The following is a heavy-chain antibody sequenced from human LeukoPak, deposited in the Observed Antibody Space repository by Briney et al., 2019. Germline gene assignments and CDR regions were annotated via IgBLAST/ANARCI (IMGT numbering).Heavy chain of an antibody. CDR1: GFSFSSYT. CDR2: IRTNNYR. D-gene: IGHD3/OR15-3a*01. V-gene: IGHV3-21*01. CDR3: ARDGHFDF. J-gene: IGHJ4*02. Sequence: GGSLRLSCAASGFSFSSYTMNWLRQAPGKGLEWVSSIRTNNYRYGAGSVKGRFSISRDNAKNSLFLQMDSLRAEDTAVYYCARDGHFDFWGQGTLVTVSS.